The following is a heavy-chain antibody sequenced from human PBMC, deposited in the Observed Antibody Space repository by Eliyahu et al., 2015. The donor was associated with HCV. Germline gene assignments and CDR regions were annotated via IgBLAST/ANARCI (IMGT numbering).Heavy chain of an antibody. J-gene: IGHJ2*01. D-gene: IGHD6-13*01. Sequence: QLQLQESGPGLVKPSETLSLTCTVXGGSISSSXYYWGWIRQPPGKGLEWIGSIYYSGSTYYNPSLKSRVTISVDTSKNQFSLKLSSVTAADTAVYYCARLGEGIAAAGLYWYFDLWGRGTLVTVSS. CDR1: GGSISSSXYY. CDR3: ARLGEGIAAAGLYWYFDL. CDR2: IYYSGST. V-gene: IGHV4-39*07.